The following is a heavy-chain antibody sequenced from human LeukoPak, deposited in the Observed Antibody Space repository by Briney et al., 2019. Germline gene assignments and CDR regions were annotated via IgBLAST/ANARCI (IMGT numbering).Heavy chain of an antibody. Sequence: PGGSLRLSCAPSGVTFSTYDMHWVRQAPGKGLEWVAVISYDGSNKYYADSVKGRFTISRDNSKNTLYLQMNSLRAEDTAVYYCAKAMKAFGGVIVNGYGMDVWGQGTTVTVSS. CDR1: GVTFSTYD. J-gene: IGHJ6*02. V-gene: IGHV3-30*18. CDR2: ISYDGSNK. CDR3: AKAMKAFGGVIVNGYGMDV. D-gene: IGHD3-16*02.